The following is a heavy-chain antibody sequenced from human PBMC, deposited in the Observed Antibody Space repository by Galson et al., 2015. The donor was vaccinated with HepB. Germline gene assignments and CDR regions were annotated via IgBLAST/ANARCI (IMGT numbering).Heavy chain of an antibody. CDR2: IIPIFGTA. V-gene: IGHV1-69*13. J-gene: IGHJ1*01. D-gene: IGHD3-22*01. CDR3: AIPSSSGLIRDAEYFQH. CDR1: GGTFSSYA. Sequence: SVKVSCKASGGTFSSYAISWVRQAPGQGLEWMGGIIPIFGTANYAQKFQGRVTITADESTSTAYMELSSLRSEDTAVYYCAIPSSSGLIRDAEYFQHWGQGTLVTVSS.